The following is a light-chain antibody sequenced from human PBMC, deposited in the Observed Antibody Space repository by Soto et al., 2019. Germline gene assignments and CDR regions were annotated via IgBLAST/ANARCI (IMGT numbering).Light chain of an antibody. J-gene: IGKJ1*01. Sequence: IVMTQSPATLPVCPGEGATLSCRASQSVGINLAWYQQKPGQAPRLLIYGASNRATGIPHRFSGSASGTDFTLTISRLEPEDFAVYFCQQYFGSPITVGQGTKVDI. V-gene: IGKV3-20*01. CDR2: GAS. CDR1: QSVGIN. CDR3: QQYFGSPIT.